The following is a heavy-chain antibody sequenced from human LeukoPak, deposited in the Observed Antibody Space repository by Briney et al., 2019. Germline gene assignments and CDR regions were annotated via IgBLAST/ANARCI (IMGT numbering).Heavy chain of an antibody. J-gene: IGHJ4*02. CDR3: ARGSYSELDY. V-gene: IGHV4-39*01. Sequence: SETLSLTCTVSGGSISSSSYYWGWIRQPPGKGLEWIGSIYYSGSTYYNPSLKSRVTISVDTSKNQFSLKLSSVTAADTAVYYCARGSYSELDYWGQGTLVTVSS. CDR1: GGSISSSSYY. CDR2: IYYSGST. D-gene: IGHD1-26*01.